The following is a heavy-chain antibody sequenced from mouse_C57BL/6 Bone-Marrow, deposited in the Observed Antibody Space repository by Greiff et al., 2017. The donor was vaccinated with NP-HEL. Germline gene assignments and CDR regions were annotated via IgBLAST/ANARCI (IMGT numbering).Heavy chain of an antibody. CDR3: ARENDGSSRWYFEV. J-gene: IGHJ1*03. CDR2: IHPTSGST. Sequence: QVQLQQPGAELVKPGASVKLSCKASGYTFTSYWMHWVKQRPGQGLEWIGMIHPTSGSTNYNEKFKSKATLTVDKSSSTAYMQLSSLTSEDSAVYYCARENDGSSRWYFEVWGTGTTVTVSS. D-gene: IGHD1-1*01. V-gene: IGHV1-64*01. CDR1: GYTFTSYW.